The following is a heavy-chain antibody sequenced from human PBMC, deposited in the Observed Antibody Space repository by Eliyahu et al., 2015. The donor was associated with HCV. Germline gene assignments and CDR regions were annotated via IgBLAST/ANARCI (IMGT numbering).Heavy chain of an antibody. CDR1: GYTFTSYY. CDR3: ARGGVGYCSGGSCYSEDY. D-gene: IGHD2-15*01. Sequence: QVQLVQSGAEVKKPGASVKVSCKASGYTFTSYYMHWVRQAPGQGLEWMGIINPSGGSTSYAQKFQGRVTMTRDTSTSTVYMELSSLRSEDTAVYYCARGGVGYCSGGSCYSEDYWGQGTLVTVSS. J-gene: IGHJ4*02. V-gene: IGHV1-46*01. CDR2: INPSGGST.